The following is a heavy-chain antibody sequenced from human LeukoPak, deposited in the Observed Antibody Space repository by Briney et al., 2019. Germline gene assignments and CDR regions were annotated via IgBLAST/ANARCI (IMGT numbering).Heavy chain of an antibody. CDR3: ARHSSGSYYTILYYYYYYMDV. D-gene: IGHD3-10*01. J-gene: IGHJ6*03. CDR1: GYSISSGYY. CDR2: IYHSGST. V-gene: IGHV4-38-2*01. Sequence: SETLSLTCAVSGYSISSGYYWGWIRQPPGKGLEWIGSIYHSGSTYYNPSLKSRVTISVDTSKNQFSLKLSSVTAADTAVYNCARHSSGSYYTILYYYYYYMDVWGKGTTVTVSS.